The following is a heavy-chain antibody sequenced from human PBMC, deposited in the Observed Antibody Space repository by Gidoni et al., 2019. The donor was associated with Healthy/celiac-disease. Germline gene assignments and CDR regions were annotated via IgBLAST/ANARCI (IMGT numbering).Heavy chain of an antibody. Sequence: QVQLVQSGAEVKKPGASVKVSCKAFGYTFTSYAMHWVRQAPGQRLEWMGWSNAGNGNTKYSQKFQGRVNITRDTSASTAYMELSSLRSEDTAVYYCARALVGATLGACDIWGQGTMVTVSS. D-gene: IGHD1-26*01. CDR2: SNAGNGNT. J-gene: IGHJ3*02. CDR1: GYTFTSYA. CDR3: ARALVGATLGACDI. V-gene: IGHV1-3*01.